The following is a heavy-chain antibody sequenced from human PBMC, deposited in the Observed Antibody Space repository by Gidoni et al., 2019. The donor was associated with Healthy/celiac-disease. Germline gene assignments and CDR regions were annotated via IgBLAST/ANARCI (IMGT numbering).Heavy chain of an antibody. D-gene: IGHD3-3*02. V-gene: IGHV3-73*01. Sequence: EVQLVESGGGLVQPGGSLKLSCAASGFTFSGSAMHWVRQASGKGLGWVGRIRSKANSYATAYAASVKGRFTIARDDSKNTAYLQMNSLKTEDTAGYYCLAGFDPWGQGTLVTVSS. CDR3: LAGFDP. CDR2: IRSKANSYAT. CDR1: GFTFSGSA. J-gene: IGHJ5*02.